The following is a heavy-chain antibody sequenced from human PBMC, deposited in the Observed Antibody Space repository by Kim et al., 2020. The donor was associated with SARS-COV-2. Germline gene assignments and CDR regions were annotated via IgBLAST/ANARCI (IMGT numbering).Heavy chain of an antibody. V-gene: IGHV4-34*01. CDR1: GGSFSGYY. Sequence: SETLSLTCAVYGGSFSGYYWSWIRQPPGKGLEWIGEINHSGSTNYNPSLKSRVTISVDTSKNQFSLKLSSVTAADTAVYYCARTGALEWLLPFDYWGQGTLVTVSS. CDR3: ARTGALEWLLPFDY. J-gene: IGHJ4*02. D-gene: IGHD3-3*01. CDR2: INHSGST.